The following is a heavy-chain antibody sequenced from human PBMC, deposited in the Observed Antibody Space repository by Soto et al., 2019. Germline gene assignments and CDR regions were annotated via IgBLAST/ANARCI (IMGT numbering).Heavy chain of an antibody. V-gene: IGHV3-48*02. CDR2: ISSSSNTI. CDR1: GFTFSRYS. Sequence: GGSLRLSCAASGFTFSRYSMNWVRQAPGKGLEWLSYISSSSNTIFYADSVKGRFTISRDSANSSLYLQLNSLRDDDTAVYFCARGLGWRRGPFDFWGQGTPVTVSS. J-gene: IGHJ4*02. CDR3: ARGLGWRRGPFDF. D-gene: IGHD2-21*01.